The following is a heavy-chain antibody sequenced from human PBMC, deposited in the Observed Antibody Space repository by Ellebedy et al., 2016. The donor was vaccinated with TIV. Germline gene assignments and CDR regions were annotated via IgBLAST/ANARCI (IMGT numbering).Heavy chain of an antibody. CDR2: IYYSGST. CDR1: GFTFSSYA. J-gene: IGHJ4*02. Sequence: ESLKISXAASGFTFSSYAMSWVRQPPGKGLEWIGYIYYSGSTYYNPSLKSRVTISVDTSKNQFSLKLSSVTAADTAVYYCARVGWELLAYLFDYWGQGTLVTVSS. CDR3: ARVGWELLAYLFDY. D-gene: IGHD1-26*01. V-gene: IGHV4-59*12.